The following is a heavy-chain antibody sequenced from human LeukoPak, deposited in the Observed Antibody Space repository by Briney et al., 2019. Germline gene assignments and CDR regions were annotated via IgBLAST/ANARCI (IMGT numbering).Heavy chain of an antibody. CDR2: IYHSGST. D-gene: IGHD1-26*01. Sequence: SETLSLTCTVSGDSISSGGYYWSWIRQPPGKGLEWIGYIYHSGSTYYNPSLKSRVTISVDRSKNQFSLKLSSVTAADTAVYYCASGSWELGYSGYWGQGTLVTVSS. V-gene: IGHV4-30-2*01. CDR3: ASGSWELGYSGY. CDR1: GDSISSGGYY. J-gene: IGHJ4*02.